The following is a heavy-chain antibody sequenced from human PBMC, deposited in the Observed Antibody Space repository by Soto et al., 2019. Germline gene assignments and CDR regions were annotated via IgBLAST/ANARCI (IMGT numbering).Heavy chain of an antibody. Sequence: ASVKVSCKASGGTFSSYAISWVRQAPGQGLEWMGGIIPIFGTANYAQKFQGRVTITADESTSTAYMELSSLRSEDTAVYYCVSYVRADVDSSGYYAFDIWGQGTMVTVSS. CDR1: GGTFSSYA. V-gene: IGHV1-69*13. J-gene: IGHJ3*02. CDR2: IIPIFGTA. D-gene: IGHD3-22*01. CDR3: VSYVRADVDSSGYYAFDI.